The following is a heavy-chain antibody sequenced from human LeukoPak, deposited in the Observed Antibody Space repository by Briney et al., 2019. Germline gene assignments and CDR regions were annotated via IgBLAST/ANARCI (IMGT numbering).Heavy chain of an antibody. CDR1: GGSMSTYY. V-gene: IGHV4-59*01. J-gene: IGHJ6*02. CDR3: ARGAGYTSASPYYYGMDV. CDR2: IYYSGST. D-gene: IGHD2-2*02. Sequence: SETLSLTCTVSGGSMSTYYWSWIRQPPGKGLEWIGYIYYSGSTNYNPSLKSRVTISVDTSKNQFSLNLKSVTAADTAIYYCARGAGYTSASPYYYGMDVWGQGTTVTVSS.